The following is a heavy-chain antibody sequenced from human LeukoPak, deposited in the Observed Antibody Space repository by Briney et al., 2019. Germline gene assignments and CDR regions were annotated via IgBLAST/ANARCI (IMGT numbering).Heavy chain of an antibody. D-gene: IGHD5-18*01. J-gene: IGHJ5*02. CDR2: INHSGST. Sequence: SETLSLTCAAYGGSFSGYYWSWIRQPPGKGLEWIGEINHSGSTNYNPSLKSRVTISVDTSKNQFSLKLSSVTAADTAVYYCARGSGTAMDNWFDPWGQGTLVTVSS. V-gene: IGHV4-34*01. CDR3: ARGSGTAMDNWFDP. CDR1: GGSFSGYY.